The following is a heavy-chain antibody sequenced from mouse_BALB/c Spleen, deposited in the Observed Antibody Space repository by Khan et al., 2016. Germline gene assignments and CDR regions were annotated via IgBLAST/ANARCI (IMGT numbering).Heavy chain of an antibody. CDR2: INPDSYTI. J-gene: IGHJ3*01. CDR3: ARAGYYWYLAY. CDR1: GFDFSRYW. Sequence: EVKLLESGGGLVHPGGSLKLSCAASGFDFSRYWMSWVRQAPGKGLEWIGEINPDSYTINYTPSLKDKFIISRDNAKNTLYLQMSKVRSEDTALYYCARAGYYWYLAYWGQGTLVTVSA. V-gene: IGHV4-1*02. D-gene: IGHD1-1*01.